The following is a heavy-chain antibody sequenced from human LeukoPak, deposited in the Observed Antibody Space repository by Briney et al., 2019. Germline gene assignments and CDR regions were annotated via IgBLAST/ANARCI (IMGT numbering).Heavy chain of an antibody. CDR3: ARDKVSSSWTRGYYYYYMDV. D-gene: IGHD6-13*01. Sequence: SETLSLTCTVSGGSISSGSLYWSWIRQPAGKGLEWIGRIYTSGRTDYNPPIKSRVTISVDTSKNQFFLKLSSVTAADTAVYYCARDKVSSSWTRGYYYYYMDVWGKGTTVTISS. J-gene: IGHJ6*03. CDR2: IYTSGRT. CDR1: GGSISSGSLY. V-gene: IGHV4-61*02.